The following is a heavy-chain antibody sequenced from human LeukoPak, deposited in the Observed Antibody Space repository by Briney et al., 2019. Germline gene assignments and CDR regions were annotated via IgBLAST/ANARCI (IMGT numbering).Heavy chain of an antibody. CDR2: INHSGST. J-gene: IGHJ5*02. CDR1: GGSISSSSYY. CDR3: ARGARSSSSWRLGNWFDP. Sequence: KPSETLSLTCTVSGGSISSSSYYWGWIRQPPGRGLEWIGEINHSGSTNYNPSLKSRVTISVDTSKNQFSLKLSSVTAADTAVYYCARGARSSSSWRLGNWFDPWGQGTLVTVSS. V-gene: IGHV4-39*07. D-gene: IGHD6-13*01.